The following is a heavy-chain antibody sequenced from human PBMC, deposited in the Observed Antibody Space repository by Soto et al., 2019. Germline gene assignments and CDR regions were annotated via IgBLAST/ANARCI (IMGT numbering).Heavy chain of an antibody. Sequence: EVQLVESGGDLVQPGGSLRLSCAASGFTFSSYWMHWVRQAPGKGLMWISRLNIGGTTANYAVSVSGRFTICRDNAKNTLYLKLNSLSDEDMAVYYCARGVPGYYAVDVWGQGTTVTVSS. CDR1: GFTFSSYW. CDR3: ARGVPGYYAVDV. CDR2: LNIGGTTA. V-gene: IGHV3-74*01. J-gene: IGHJ6*02.